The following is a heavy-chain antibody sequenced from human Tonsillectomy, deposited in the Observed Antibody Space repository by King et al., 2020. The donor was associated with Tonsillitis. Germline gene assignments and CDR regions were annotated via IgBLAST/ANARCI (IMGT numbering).Heavy chain of an antibody. CDR3: ARPRHCGGDCYSHYYFDY. CDR1: GYSFTSYW. Sequence: EQLVQSGAEVKKPGESLKISCKGSGYSFTSYWIGWVRQMPGKGLEWMGIIYPGDSDTRYSPSFQGQVTISADKSIITAYLQWSSLKASDTAMYYCARPRHCGGDCYSHYYFDYWGQGTLVTVSS. CDR2: IYPGDSDT. D-gene: IGHD2-21*02. V-gene: IGHV5-51*01. J-gene: IGHJ4*02.